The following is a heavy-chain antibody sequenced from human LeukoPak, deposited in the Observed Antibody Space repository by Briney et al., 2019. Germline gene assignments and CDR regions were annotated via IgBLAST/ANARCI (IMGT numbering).Heavy chain of an antibody. D-gene: IGHD5-12*01. J-gene: IGHJ4*02. CDR2: IRYDGSNK. V-gene: IGHV3-30*02. Sequence: GGSLRLSCAASGFTFSSYGMHWVRQAPGKGLEWVAFIRYDGSNKYYADSVKGRFTISRDNSKNTLYLQMNSLRAEDTAVYYCAKDLGYDATFDYWGRGTLVTVSS. CDR1: GFTFSSYG. CDR3: AKDLGYDATFDY.